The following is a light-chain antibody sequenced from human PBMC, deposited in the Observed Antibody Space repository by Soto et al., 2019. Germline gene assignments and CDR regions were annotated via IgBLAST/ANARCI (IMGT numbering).Light chain of an antibody. V-gene: IGLV3-21*02. CDR1: NIGSKS. Sequence: SYELTRPPSVSVAPGQTATITCGGSNIGSKSVHWYQQKPGQAPVLVVFDDSDRPSGIPGRFSGSNFGETATLTISGVEAGDEADYYCQVWDRSSDHWVFGGGTKLTVL. J-gene: IGLJ3*02. CDR2: DDS. CDR3: QVWDRSSDHWV.